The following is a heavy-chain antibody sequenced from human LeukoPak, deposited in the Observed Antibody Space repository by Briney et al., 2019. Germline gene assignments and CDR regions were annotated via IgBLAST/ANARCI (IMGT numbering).Heavy chain of an antibody. CDR2: INSDGSTT. V-gene: IGHV3-74*01. Sequence: GGSLRLSCAASGFTFSSYWMHWVRQAPGKGLVWVSRINSDGSTTSYADSVKGRFTISRDNAKDTLYLQMNSLRAEDTAVYYCARDDYGGRGEFDYWGQGTLVTVSS. J-gene: IGHJ4*02. CDR1: GFTFSSYW. D-gene: IGHD4-23*01. CDR3: ARDDYGGRGEFDY.